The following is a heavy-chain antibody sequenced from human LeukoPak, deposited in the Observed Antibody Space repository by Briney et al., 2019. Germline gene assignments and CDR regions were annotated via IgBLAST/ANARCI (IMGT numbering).Heavy chain of an antibody. CDR3: ASPYYHDSSGYSKEPFDI. Sequence: PSETLSLTCTVSGGSISSYYWSWIRQPPGKGLEWIGEINHRGSTNYNPSLKSRLTISVDTSKNQFSLRLSSVTAADTAVYYCASPYYHDSSGYSKEPFDIWGQGTMVTVSS. J-gene: IGHJ3*02. CDR1: GGSISSYY. D-gene: IGHD3-22*01. V-gene: IGHV4-34*01. CDR2: INHRGST.